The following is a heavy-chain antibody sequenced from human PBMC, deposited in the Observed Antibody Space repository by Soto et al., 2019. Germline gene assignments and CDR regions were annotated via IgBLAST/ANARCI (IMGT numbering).Heavy chain of an antibody. CDR2: IYYSGST. CDR1: GGSISSSSYY. Sequence: SETLSLTCTVSGGSISSSSYYWGWIRQPPGKGLEWIGSIYYSGSTYYNPSLKSRVTISVDTSKNQFSLKLSSVTAADTAVYYCARLYDFWSGYCDYWGQGTLVTVSS. D-gene: IGHD3-3*01. V-gene: IGHV4-39*01. J-gene: IGHJ4*02. CDR3: ARLYDFWSGYCDY.